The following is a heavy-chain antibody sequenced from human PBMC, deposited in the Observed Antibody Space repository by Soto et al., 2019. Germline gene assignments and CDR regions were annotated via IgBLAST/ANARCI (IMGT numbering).Heavy chain of an antibody. CDR1: GFTLSNFD. V-gene: IGHV3-21*06. CDR3: ARGRFSDYYDGSGYCDY. J-gene: IGHJ4*02. Sequence: EVQLVESGGGLVKPGGSLRLSCAASGFTLSNFDMNWVRQAPGKGLEWVSSISSSSSYILYADSLKGRFTISRDNAKNSLYLQMDGLRAEDTALYYCARGRFSDYYDGSGYCDYWGQGTMVTVSS. D-gene: IGHD3-22*01. CDR2: ISSSSSYI.